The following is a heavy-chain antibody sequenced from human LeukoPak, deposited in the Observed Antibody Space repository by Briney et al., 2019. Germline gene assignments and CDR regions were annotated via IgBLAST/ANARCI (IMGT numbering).Heavy chain of an antibody. D-gene: IGHD3-22*01. J-gene: IGHJ4*02. Sequence: ASVKVSCKASGGTFSSYAISWVRQAPGKGLEWTGGIIPIFGTANYAQKFQGRVTITADESTSTAYMELSSLRSEDTAVYYCASYYDSSGNYFDYWGQGTLVTVSS. CDR3: ASYYDSSGNYFDY. CDR2: IIPIFGTA. CDR1: GGTFSSYA. V-gene: IGHV1-69*13.